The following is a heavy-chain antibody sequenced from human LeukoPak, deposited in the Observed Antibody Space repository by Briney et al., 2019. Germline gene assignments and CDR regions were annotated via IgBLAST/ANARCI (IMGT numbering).Heavy chain of an antibody. CDR1: GFTFSSYW. V-gene: IGHV3-48*01. CDR3: ARALYSGYDYHFDT. D-gene: IGHD5-12*01. J-gene: IGHJ4*02. CDR2: VSGRSDKI. Sequence: PGGSLRLSCAASGFTFSSYWMSWVRQAPGKGLEWISFVSGRSDKIYYADSVKGRFTVSRDNAKNSLYLQMNSLRAEDTAVYYCARALYSGYDYHFDTWGLGTLVTVSS.